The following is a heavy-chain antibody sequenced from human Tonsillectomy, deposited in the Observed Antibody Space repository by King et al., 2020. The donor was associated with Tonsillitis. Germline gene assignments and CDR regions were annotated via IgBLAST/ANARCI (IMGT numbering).Heavy chain of an antibody. D-gene: IGHD2-15*01. CDR2: VHFTGNT. V-gene: IGHV4-30-4*07. CDR1: GDSVKTGTYS. J-gene: IGHJ5*02. Sequence: QLQESGPGVVRPSQTLSLTCTVSGDSVKTGTYSWTWIRQAPEKGLEWIGYVHFTGNTKYNPSLKSRLTISIDTSRNHFSLKLTSVTAADTAVYYCAKCHSGGTCCSWGRGTLVTVSS. CDR3: AKCHSGGTCCS.